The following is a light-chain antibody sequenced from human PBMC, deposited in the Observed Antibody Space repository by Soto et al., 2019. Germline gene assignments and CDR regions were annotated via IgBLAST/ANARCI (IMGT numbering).Light chain of an antibody. CDR2: DAS. CDR3: QQYNYWPT. CDR1: QSVSSN. Sequence: EVVMTQSPATLSVSPGERATLSCRASQSVSSNLAWYQQKPGQAPRLLIHDASTRATGIPARFSGSGSGTEFTLTISSLQSEDFAVYYCQQYNYWPTFGQGTKVEIQ. V-gene: IGKV3-15*01. J-gene: IGKJ1*01.